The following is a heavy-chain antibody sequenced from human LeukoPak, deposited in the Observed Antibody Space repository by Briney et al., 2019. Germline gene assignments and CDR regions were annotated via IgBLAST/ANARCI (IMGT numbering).Heavy chain of an antibody. Sequence: SETLSLTCAVYGGSFSGYYWSWIRQPPGKGLEWIGEINHSGSTNYNPSLKSRVTISVDTSKNQFSLKLSPVTAADTAVYYCARQQTTVVTPLYDYWGQGTLVTVSS. V-gene: IGHV4-34*01. CDR2: INHSGST. CDR1: GGSFSGYY. J-gene: IGHJ4*02. D-gene: IGHD4-23*01. CDR3: ARQQTTVVTPLYDY.